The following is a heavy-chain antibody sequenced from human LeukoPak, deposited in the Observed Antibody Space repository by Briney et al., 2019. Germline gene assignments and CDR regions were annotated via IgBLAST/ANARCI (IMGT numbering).Heavy chain of an antibody. Sequence: GASVKVSCKASGYTYTSYAMNWVRQAPGQGLEWMGWINTNTGNPTYAQGFTGRFVFSLDTSVSTAYLQISSLKAEDTAVYYCARIDCGGDCSQIFDYWGQGTLVTVSS. CDR1: GYTYTSYA. CDR3: ARIDCGGDCSQIFDY. J-gene: IGHJ4*02. CDR2: INTNTGNP. D-gene: IGHD2-21*02. V-gene: IGHV7-4-1*02.